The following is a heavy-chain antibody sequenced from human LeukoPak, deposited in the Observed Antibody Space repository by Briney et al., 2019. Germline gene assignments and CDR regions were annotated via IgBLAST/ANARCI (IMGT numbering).Heavy chain of an antibody. J-gene: IGHJ4*02. CDR3: ARGDYYGSGIPGY. CDR2: ISSSSSYI. V-gene: IGHV3-21*01. Sequence: GGSLRLSCAASGFTFSSYSMNWVRQAPGKGLEWASSISSSSSYIYYADSVKGRFTISRDNAKNSLYLQINSLRAEDTAVYYCARGDYYGSGIPGYWGQGTLVTVSS. CDR1: GFTFSSYS. D-gene: IGHD3-10*01.